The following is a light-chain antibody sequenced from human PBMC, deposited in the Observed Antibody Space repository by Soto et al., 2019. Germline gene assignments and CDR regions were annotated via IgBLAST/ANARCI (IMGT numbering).Light chain of an antibody. J-gene: IGKJ4*01. CDR2: EVS. CDR1: QTVSSS. CDR3: QQHINWPPT. V-gene: IGKV3-11*01. Sequence: EIVLTQSPATLSLSPGERATLSCRASQTVSSSLAWYQQKPGQAPRLLIYEVSNRATGIPARFSGSGSGADFTLTISSLEPGDFALYYCQQHINWPPTFGGGTKVDIK.